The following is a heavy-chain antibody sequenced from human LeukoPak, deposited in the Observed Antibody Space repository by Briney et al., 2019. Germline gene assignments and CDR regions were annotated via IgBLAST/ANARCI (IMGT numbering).Heavy chain of an antibody. V-gene: IGHV4-39*01. CDR3: AKNDGVGYYDSSGYYSGFDY. D-gene: IGHD3-22*01. CDR1: GGSISSSRYY. Sequence: SETLSLTCTVSGGSISSSRYYWGWTRQPPGKGLEWIGSIYYSGSTYYNPSLKSRVTISVDTSKNQFSLKLSSVTAADTAVYYCAKNDGVGYYDSSGYYSGFDYWGQGTLVTVSS. CDR2: IYYSGST. J-gene: IGHJ4*02.